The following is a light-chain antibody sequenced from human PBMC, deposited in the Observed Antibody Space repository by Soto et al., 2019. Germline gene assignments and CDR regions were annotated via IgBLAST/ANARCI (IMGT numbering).Light chain of an antibody. V-gene: IGKV3-15*01. CDR1: QNVSGN. CDR3: HHFRT. Sequence: EIVMTQSPVTLSVSPGERATLSCRASQNVSGNLAWYQQRPGQAPRLLIYGASTRAPGIPARFSGSGSGTEFTLTISGLQSEDFAVYYCHHFRTIGQGSKVEIK. J-gene: IGKJ1*01. CDR2: GAS.